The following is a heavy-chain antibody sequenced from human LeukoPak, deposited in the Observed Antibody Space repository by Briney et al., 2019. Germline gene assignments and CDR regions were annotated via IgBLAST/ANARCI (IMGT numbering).Heavy chain of an antibody. Sequence: SVKVSCKVSGGTFSSYAISWVRQAPGQGLEWMGGIIPIFGTANYAQKFQGRVTITTDESTSTAYMELSSLRSADTAVYYCARSIAVAGTDYYYYMDVWGKGTTVTVSS. CDR1: GGTFSSYA. J-gene: IGHJ6*03. D-gene: IGHD6-19*01. CDR3: ARSIAVAGTDYYYYMDV. V-gene: IGHV1-69*05. CDR2: IIPIFGTA.